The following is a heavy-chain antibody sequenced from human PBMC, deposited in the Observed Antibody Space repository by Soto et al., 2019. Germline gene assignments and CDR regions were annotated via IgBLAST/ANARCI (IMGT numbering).Heavy chain of an antibody. V-gene: IGHV4-31*03. J-gene: IGHJ6*03. CDR2: IYYSGST. D-gene: IGHD2-8*01. CDR1: GGSISSGGYY. CDR3: ARVPANIVYCTNGVCQTSERYYYMDV. Sequence: QVQLQESGPGLVKPSQTLSLTCTVSGGSISSGGYYWSWIRQHPGKGLEWIGYIYYSGSTYYNPSLKSRVTISVDTSKNQFSLKLSSVTAADTAVYYCARVPANIVYCTNGVCQTSERYYYMDVWGKGTTVTVSS.